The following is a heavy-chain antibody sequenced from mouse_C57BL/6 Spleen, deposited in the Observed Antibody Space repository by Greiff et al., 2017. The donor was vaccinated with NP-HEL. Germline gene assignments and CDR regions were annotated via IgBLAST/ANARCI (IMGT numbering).Heavy chain of an antibody. D-gene: IGHD1-1*01. J-gene: IGHJ2*01. CDR1: GYTFTSYW. Sequence: QVQLQQPGTELVKPGASVKLSCKASGYTFTSYWMHWVKQRPGQGLEWIGNINPSNGGTNYDEKFKSKATLTVDKSSSTAYMQLSSLTSEDSAVYYCARSRLLRYEYFDYWGQGTTLTVSS. V-gene: IGHV1-53*01. CDR3: ARSRLLRYEYFDY. CDR2: INPSNGGT.